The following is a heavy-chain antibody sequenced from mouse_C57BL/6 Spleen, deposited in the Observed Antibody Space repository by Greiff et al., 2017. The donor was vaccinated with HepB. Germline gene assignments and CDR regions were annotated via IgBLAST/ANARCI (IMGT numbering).Heavy chain of an antibody. CDR1: GYTFTSYW. CDR2: IYPGSGST. Sequence: QVQLKQPGAELVKPGASVKMSCKASGYTFTSYWITWVKQRPGQGLEWIGDIYPGSGSTNYNEKFKSKATLTVDTSSSTAYMQLSSLTSEDSAVYYCARRNYDYGLYAMDYWGQGTSVTVSS. V-gene: IGHV1-55*01. J-gene: IGHJ4*01. CDR3: ARRNYDYGLYAMDY. D-gene: IGHD2-4*01.